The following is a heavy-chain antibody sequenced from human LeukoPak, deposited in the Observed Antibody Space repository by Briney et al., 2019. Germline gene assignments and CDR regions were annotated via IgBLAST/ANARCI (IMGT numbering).Heavy chain of an antibody. V-gene: IGHV4-59*01. D-gene: IGHD2-2*01. J-gene: IGHJ4*02. Sequence: SETLSLTCTVSGGSISSYYWSWIRQPPGKGLEWLGYIYYSGSTNYNPSLKSRVTISVDTSKNQFSLKLSSVTAADTAVYYCARGSGYQLLFGPSYYFDYWGQGTLVTVSS. CDR1: GGSISSYY. CDR2: IYYSGST. CDR3: ARGSGYQLLFGPSYYFDY.